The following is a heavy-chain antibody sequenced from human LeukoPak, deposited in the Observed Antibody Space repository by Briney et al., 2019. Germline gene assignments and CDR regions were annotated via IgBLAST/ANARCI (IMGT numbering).Heavy chain of an antibody. D-gene: IGHD3-3*01. Sequence: SGGSLRLSCAASGFTFSSYSMNWVRQAPGKGLEWVSSISSGSSYIYYADSVKGRFTISRDNSKNTLYLQMNSLRAEDTAVYYCAKGGEIYNFWSGYYDNWGQGTLVTVSS. CDR2: ISSGSSYI. CDR3: AKGGEIYNFWSGYYDN. V-gene: IGHV3-21*04. J-gene: IGHJ4*02. CDR1: GFTFSSYS.